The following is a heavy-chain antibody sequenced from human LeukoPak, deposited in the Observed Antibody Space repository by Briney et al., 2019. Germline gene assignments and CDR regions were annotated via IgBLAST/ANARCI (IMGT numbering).Heavy chain of an antibody. D-gene: IGHD3-22*01. Sequence: GRSLRLSCAASGFTFSSYGMHWVRQAPGKGLXXVAVISYDGSNKYYADSVKGRFTISRDNSKNTLYLQMNSLRAEDTAVYYCANTNYYDSSGSTGGFYFDYWGQGTLVTVSS. V-gene: IGHV3-30*18. CDR3: ANTNYYDSSGSTGGFYFDY. CDR2: ISYDGSNK. CDR1: GFTFSSYG. J-gene: IGHJ4*02.